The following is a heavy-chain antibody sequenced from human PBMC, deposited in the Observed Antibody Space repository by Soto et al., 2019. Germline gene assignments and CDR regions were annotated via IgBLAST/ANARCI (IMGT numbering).Heavy chain of an antibody. D-gene: IGHD2-15*01. J-gene: IGHJ6*03. CDR1: GFTVSSNY. V-gene: IGHV3-66*01. Sequence: GGSLRLSCAASGFTVSSNYMSWVRQAPGKGLEWVSVIYSGGSTYYADSVKGRFTISRDNSKNTLYLQMNSLRAEDTAVYYCAREFEGCSGGSCPAPYYYYYYMDVWGKGTTVTVSS. CDR2: IYSGGST. CDR3: AREFEGCSGGSCPAPYYYYYYMDV.